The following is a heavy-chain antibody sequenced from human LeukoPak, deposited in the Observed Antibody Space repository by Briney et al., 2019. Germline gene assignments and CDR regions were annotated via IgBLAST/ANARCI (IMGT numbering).Heavy chain of an antibody. D-gene: IGHD3-10*01. J-gene: IGHJ5*02. CDR2: IYYSGSA. CDR1: GGSVRSYY. V-gene: IGHV4-59*02. Sequence: SETLSLNCTVSGGSVRSYYWSWIRQPPGKGLEWIGYIYYSGSANYNPSLKSRVTISVDTSKNQFSLKLSSVTAADTAVYYCARDSGYGSGSYYTRTVSGFDPWGQGTLVTVSS. CDR3: ARDSGYGSGSYYTRTVSGFDP.